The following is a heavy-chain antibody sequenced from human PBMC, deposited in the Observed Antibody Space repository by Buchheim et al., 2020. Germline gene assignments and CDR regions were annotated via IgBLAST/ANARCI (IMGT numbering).Heavy chain of an antibody. D-gene: IGHD4-17*01. CDR3: ARTLGADYGDYLDY. J-gene: IGHJ4*02. CDR1: GGSIISSSHY. V-gene: IGHV4-39*01. CDR2: IFHSGTT. Sequence: QLQLQESGPGLVKPSETLSLTCTVSGGSIISSSHYWAWIRQPPGKGLEWIASIFHSGTTYYNLSLKSRVTMSVDTSKNQFSLKLNSVTAADTAVYYCARTLGADYGDYLDYWGQGTL.